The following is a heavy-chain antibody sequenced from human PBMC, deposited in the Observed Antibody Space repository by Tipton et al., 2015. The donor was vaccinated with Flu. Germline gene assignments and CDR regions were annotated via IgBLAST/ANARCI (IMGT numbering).Heavy chain of an antibody. J-gene: IGHJ4*02. CDR1: GGTFSSYA. CDR3: ARGLISSGRLYYFDC. Sequence: QLVQSGAEVKKPGSSVKVSCKASGGTFSSYAISWVRQAPGQGLEWMGRIIPIFGTANYAQKFQGRVTITADESTSTAYMELSSLRSEDSAEYYCARGLISSGRLYYFDCWGRGTLVTVSS. D-gene: IGHD6-19*01. CDR2: IIPIFGTA. V-gene: IGHV1-69*18.